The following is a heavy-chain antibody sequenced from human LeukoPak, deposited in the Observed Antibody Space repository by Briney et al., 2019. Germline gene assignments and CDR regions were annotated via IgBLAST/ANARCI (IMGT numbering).Heavy chain of an antibody. J-gene: IGHJ4*02. D-gene: IGHD3-3*01. Sequence: SETLSLTCTVSGGSISSSSCYWGWIRQPPGKGLEWIGTIYYSGTTYYNPSLKSRVTISVDTSKNQFSLKLSSVTAADTAVYYCARQSGWYYDFWSGYYTQHWGQGTLVTVSS. CDR1: GGSISSSSCY. V-gene: IGHV4-39*01. CDR2: IYYSGTT. CDR3: ARQSGWYYDFWSGYYTQH.